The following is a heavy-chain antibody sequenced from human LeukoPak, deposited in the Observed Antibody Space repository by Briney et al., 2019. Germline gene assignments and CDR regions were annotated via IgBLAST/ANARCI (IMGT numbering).Heavy chain of an antibody. J-gene: IGHJ4*02. CDR2: ISSRGYT. Sequence: SETLSLTCTVSGSSVSNHWWIGIRQPAGKGLEWIGRISSRGYTNYNPSLKSRVAMSVDTSKNQFSLKLNSVTAADTAVYYCAGHHPRNTVDFWGQGTLVTVSS. D-gene: IGHD2/OR15-2a*01. CDR3: AGHHPRNTVDF. CDR1: GSSVSNHW. V-gene: IGHV4-4*07.